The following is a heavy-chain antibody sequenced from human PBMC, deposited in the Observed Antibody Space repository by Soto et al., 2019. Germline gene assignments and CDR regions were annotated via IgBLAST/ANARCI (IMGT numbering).Heavy chain of an antibody. CDR2: IYWHGDRI. Sequence: EMQLVESGGGLVQPGGSLRLSCAASGFTSNAHAMHWIRQVPGKGLEWVSGIYWHGDRIDYADSVKGRFTISRDNAKNALYLQMNSLRPEDTALYYCVKEKTAGGLDCWGQLTLVTVSS. CDR1: GFTSNAHA. V-gene: IGHV3-9*02. J-gene: IGHJ4*02. CDR3: VKEKTAGGLDC. D-gene: IGHD2-21*02.